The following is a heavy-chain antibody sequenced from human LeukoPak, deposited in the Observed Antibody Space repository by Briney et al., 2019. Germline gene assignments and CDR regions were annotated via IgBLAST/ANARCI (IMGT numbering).Heavy chain of an antibody. V-gene: IGHV3-11*04. Sequence: NPGGSLRLSCAASGFTFSDYYMSWIRQAPGKGLEWVSYISSSGSTIYYADSVKGRFTISRDNAKNSLYLQMNSLRAEDTAVYYCARERSPTGVVTNWFDPWGQGTLVTVSS. CDR1: GFTFSDYY. J-gene: IGHJ5*02. CDR3: ARERSPTGVVTNWFDP. D-gene: IGHD3-3*01. CDR2: ISSSGSTI.